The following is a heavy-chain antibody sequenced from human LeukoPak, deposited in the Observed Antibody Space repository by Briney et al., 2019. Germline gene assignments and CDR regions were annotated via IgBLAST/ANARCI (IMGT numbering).Heavy chain of an antibody. CDR2: IYTSGST. Sequence: ASETLSLTCTVSGGSISSYYWSWIRQPAGKGLEWIGRIYTSGSTNYNPSLKSRVTMSVDTSKNQFSPKLSSVTAADTAVYYCARDGRFGELWGRYYYYMDVWGKGTTVTVSS. CDR3: ARDGRFGELWGRYYYYMDV. D-gene: IGHD3-10*01. CDR1: GGSISSYY. J-gene: IGHJ6*03. V-gene: IGHV4-4*07.